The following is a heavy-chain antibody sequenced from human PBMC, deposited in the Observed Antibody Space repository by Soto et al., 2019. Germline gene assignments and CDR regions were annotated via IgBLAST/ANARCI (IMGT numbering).Heavy chain of an antibody. V-gene: IGHV1-2*02. CDR3: ARDGLVVDLWSPIWFDP. CDR2: INPNSGDT. D-gene: IGHD3-3*01. J-gene: IGHJ5*02. Sequence: ASVKVSCKASGYIFTGYYMHWVRQAPGQGLEWMGWINPNSGDTNYEQRFQGRVTMTRDTSIRTVYMELSRLRSDDTAVYYCARDGLVVDLWSPIWFDPWGQGTLVTVSS. CDR1: GYIFTGYY.